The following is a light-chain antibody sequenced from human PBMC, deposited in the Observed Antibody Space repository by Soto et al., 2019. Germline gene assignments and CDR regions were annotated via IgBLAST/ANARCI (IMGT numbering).Light chain of an antibody. CDR1: QAINNY. Sequence: DIQMTQSPSSLSASVLDIVTITFQASQAINNYLHWYQQKPVKAPKLLIYDASNLEKGAPSRFSGSGSGTDFTLTISSLQPEDFATYYCQQSYSTPPITFGQGTRLEIK. V-gene: IGKV1-39*01. CDR2: DAS. J-gene: IGKJ5*01. CDR3: QQSYSTPPIT.